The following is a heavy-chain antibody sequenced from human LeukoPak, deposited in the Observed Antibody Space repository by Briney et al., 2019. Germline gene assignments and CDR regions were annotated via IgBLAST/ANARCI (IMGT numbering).Heavy chain of an antibody. D-gene: IGHD1-1*01. J-gene: IGHJ4*02. Sequence: GGCLRLSCAASGFTFRTYTMNWVRQAPGKGLEWVSSISSTTTYIYHADSVKGRFTISRDNAKNSLYLQMNGLRAEDTAVYYCARELTNEGFDYWGQGTLVTVSS. CDR3: ARELTNEGFDY. V-gene: IGHV3-21*01. CDR2: ISSTTTYI. CDR1: GFTFRTYT.